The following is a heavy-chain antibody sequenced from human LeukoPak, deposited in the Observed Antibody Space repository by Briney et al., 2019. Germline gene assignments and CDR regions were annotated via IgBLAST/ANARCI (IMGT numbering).Heavy chain of an antibody. J-gene: IGHJ4*02. V-gene: IGHV4-31*03. D-gene: IGHD3-3*01. CDR3: ARGNPRGVNYFDY. CDR2: IYYSGSP. CDR1: GGSISSGGYY. Sequence: PSETLSLTCTVSGGSISSGGYYWSWIRQHPGKGLEWIGYIYYSGSPYYNPSLKSRVTISVDTSKNQFSLKLSSVTAADTAVYYCARGNPRGVNYFDYWGQGTLVTVSS.